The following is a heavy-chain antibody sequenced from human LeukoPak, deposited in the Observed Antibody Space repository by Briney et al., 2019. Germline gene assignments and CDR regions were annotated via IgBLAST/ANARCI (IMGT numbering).Heavy chain of an antibody. CDR3: ARGEYYYDSSGYYYGAIDY. Sequence: GSVKVSCKASGYTFTGYYMHWVRQAPGQGLEWMGWINPNSGGTNYAQKFQGRVTMTRDTSISTAYMELSRLRSDDTAVYYCARGEYYYDSSGYYYGAIDYWGQGTLVTVSS. J-gene: IGHJ4*02. D-gene: IGHD3-22*01. V-gene: IGHV1-2*02. CDR1: GYTFTGYY. CDR2: INPNSGGT.